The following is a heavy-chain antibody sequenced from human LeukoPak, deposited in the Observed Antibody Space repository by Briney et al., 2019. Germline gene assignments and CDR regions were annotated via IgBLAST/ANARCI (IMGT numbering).Heavy chain of an antibody. V-gene: IGHV1-2*02. CDR2: INPNSGGT. CDR3: ARGDGARGARGY. D-gene: IGHD5-24*01. CDR1: GYTFTGYY. J-gene: IGHJ4*02. Sequence: ASVKVSCKASGYTFTGYYMHWVRQAPGQGLELMGWINPNSGGTNYAQKFQGRVTMTRDTSISTAYMELSRLRSDDTAVYYCARGDGARGARGYWGQGTLVTVSS.